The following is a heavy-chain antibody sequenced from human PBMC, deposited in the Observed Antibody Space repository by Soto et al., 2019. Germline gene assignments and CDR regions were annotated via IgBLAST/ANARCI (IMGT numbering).Heavy chain of an antibody. D-gene: IGHD6-19*01. V-gene: IGHV4-4*07. CDR2: IYTSGST. J-gene: IGHJ6*02. CDR1: GGSISSYY. CDR3: ARGGYSSGWYGGGYYYYYGMDV. Sequence: SETLSLTCTVSGGSISSYYWSWIRQPAGKXLEWIGRIYTSGSTNYNPSLKSRVTMSVDTSKNQFSLKLSSVTAADTAVYYCARGGYSSGWYGGGYYYYYGMDVWGQGPTVTVSS.